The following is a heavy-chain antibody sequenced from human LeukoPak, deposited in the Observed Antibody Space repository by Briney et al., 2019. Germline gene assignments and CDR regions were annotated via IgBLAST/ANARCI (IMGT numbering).Heavy chain of an antibody. CDR3: AKDRMWRSSASCHDY. J-gene: IGHJ4*02. D-gene: IGHD2-2*01. Sequence: ASVKVSCKASGYTFTGYYLHWVRQAPGQGLEYMGWIDPNSGITDYAQKFQGRVTMTRDTSISTAYMELSSLTSDDTAVYYCAKDRMWRSSASCHDYWGQGTLVTVSS. V-gene: IGHV1-2*02. CDR2: IDPNSGIT. CDR1: GYTFTGYY.